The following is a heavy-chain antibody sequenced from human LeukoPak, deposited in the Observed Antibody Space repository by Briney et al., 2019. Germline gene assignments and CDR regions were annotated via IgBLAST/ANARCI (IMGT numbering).Heavy chain of an antibody. J-gene: IGHJ4*02. CDR3: ARRQGCSSTSCPPDY. Sequence: GESLKISGRGSGYSFTTYWIGWVRQMPGKGLEWMGIIYPGDSDTRYRPSFQGHVTMSADNSINTAYLQWSSLKASDTAMYYCARRQGCSSTSCPPDYWGQGTLVTVSS. CDR2: IYPGDSDT. V-gene: IGHV5-51*01. D-gene: IGHD2-2*01. CDR1: GYSFTTYW.